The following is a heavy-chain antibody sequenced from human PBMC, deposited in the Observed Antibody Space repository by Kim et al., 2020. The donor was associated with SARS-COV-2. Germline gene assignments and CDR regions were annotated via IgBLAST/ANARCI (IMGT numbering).Heavy chain of an antibody. CDR2: IYYSGST. D-gene: IGHD2-15*01. V-gene: IGHV4-31*03. CDR1: GGSISSGGYY. CDR3: ARDSGGTRIFDY. Sequence: SETLSLTCTVSGGSISSGGYYWSWIRQHPGKGLEWIGYIYYSGSTYYNPSLKSRVTISVDTSKNQFSLKLSSVTAADTAVYYCARDSGGTRIFDYWGQGTLVTVSS. J-gene: IGHJ4*02.